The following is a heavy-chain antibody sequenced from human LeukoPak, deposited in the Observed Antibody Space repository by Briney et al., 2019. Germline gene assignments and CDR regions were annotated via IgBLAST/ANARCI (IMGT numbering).Heavy chain of an antibody. D-gene: IGHD3-3*01. Sequence: SETLSLTCTVSGGSISSYYWSWIRQPPGKGLEWIGYIYTSGSTNYNPSLKSRVTISVDTSKNQFSLKLSSVTAADTAVYYCARLAYYDFWSGYFLKEDNYYVDVWGKGTTVTVSS. CDR3: ARLAYYDFWSGYFLKEDNYYVDV. V-gene: IGHV4-4*09. CDR1: GGSISSYY. CDR2: IYTSGST. J-gene: IGHJ6*03.